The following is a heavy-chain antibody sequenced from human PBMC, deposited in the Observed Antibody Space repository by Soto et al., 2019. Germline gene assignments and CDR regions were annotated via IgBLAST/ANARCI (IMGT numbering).Heavy chain of an antibody. CDR2: INWNGGST. CDR1: GFTFDDYG. J-gene: IGHJ6*02. Sequence: EVQLVESGGGVVRPGGSLRLSCAASGFTFDDYGLSWVHQAPGKGLEWVSGINWNGGSTRYADSVKGRFTISRDNAKNSLYLQMNSLRAEDTDLYYCASGIVGATTYGMDVWGQGTTVTVSS. D-gene: IGHD1-26*01. CDR3: ASGIVGATTYGMDV. V-gene: IGHV3-20*04.